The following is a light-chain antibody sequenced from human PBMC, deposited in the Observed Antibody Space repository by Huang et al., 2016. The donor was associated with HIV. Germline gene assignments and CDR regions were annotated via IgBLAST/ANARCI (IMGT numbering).Light chain of an antibody. J-gene: IGKJ2*01. V-gene: IGKV1-33*01. Sequence: DIQMTQSPSSLSASVGDRVTIPCQASQAIGNYLNWYRQKPGRAPERMIYEAVNVETGVPSMFSGRGAGADFTFTISSLQPEDSATYYCQQYHNLPYTFGQGTKLEIK. CDR1: QAIGNY. CDR2: EAV. CDR3: QQYHNLPYT.